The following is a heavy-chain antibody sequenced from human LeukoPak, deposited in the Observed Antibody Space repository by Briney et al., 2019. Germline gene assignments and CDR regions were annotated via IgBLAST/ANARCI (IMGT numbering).Heavy chain of an antibody. Sequence: GGSLRLSCAASGFTFSSYSMNWVRQAPGKGLEWVSFISGTGSHIYYADSVKGRFTTSRDNAKNALFLQLNSLGTEDTAVYYCARDLANDAFYDFWSGPNWGQGTLVTVSS. CDR1: GFTFSSYS. J-gene: IGHJ4*02. CDR3: ARDLANDAFYDFWSGPN. CDR2: ISGTGSHI. D-gene: IGHD3-3*01. V-gene: IGHV3-21*01.